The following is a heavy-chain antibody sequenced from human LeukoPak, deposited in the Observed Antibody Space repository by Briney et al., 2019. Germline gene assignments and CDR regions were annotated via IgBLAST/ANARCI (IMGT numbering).Heavy chain of an antibody. Sequence: SETLSLICTVSSASISNYYWSWIRQAPGKGLEWMGSIHYTGSTNYSPSLKSRVTISKDTSKNQFSLKLSSVTTADTALYYCARGQEGGSSWSYFDYWGQGTLFTVSS. V-gene: IGHV4-59*01. CDR3: ARGQEGGSSWSYFDY. D-gene: IGHD6-13*01. CDR1: SASISNYY. CDR2: IHYTGST. J-gene: IGHJ4*02.